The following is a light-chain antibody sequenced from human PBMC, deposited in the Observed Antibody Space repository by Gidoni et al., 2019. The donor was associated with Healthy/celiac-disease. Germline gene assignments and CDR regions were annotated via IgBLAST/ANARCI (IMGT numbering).Light chain of an antibody. CDR1: SSDVGSYNL. V-gene: IGLV2-23*02. Sequence: QSALTQPASVSVSPGQSITISCTGTSSDVGSYNLVSWYQQHPGKAPKLMIYEVSKRPSGVSNRFSGSKSGNTASLTISGLQAEDEADYYCCSYAGSSTWVFGGGTKLTVL. CDR2: EVS. CDR3: CSYAGSSTWV. J-gene: IGLJ2*01.